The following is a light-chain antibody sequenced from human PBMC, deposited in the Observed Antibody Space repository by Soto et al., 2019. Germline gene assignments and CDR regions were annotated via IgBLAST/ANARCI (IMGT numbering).Light chain of an antibody. J-gene: IGKJ1*01. Sequence: EIVLTQSPSTLSLSPGQRAALSCSASQRVSSSYFAWYQQKPGQAPRLLIFAASSRATGIPDRFSGSGSGTDFTLTIGRLEPEDLAVYYCQQYLVTPWTFGQGTKVDIK. V-gene: IGKV3-20*01. CDR1: QRVSSSY. CDR2: AAS. CDR3: QQYLVTPWT.